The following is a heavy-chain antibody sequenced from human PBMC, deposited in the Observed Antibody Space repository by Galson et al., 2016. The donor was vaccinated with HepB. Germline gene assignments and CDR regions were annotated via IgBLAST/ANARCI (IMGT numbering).Heavy chain of an antibody. D-gene: IGHD3-9*01. J-gene: IGHJ4*02. CDR3: ARSKEYYDFLTGYSPNYFDS. CDR2: IYYSGST. Sequence: SETLSLTCTVSGGSISSESYYWGWIRQPPGKGLEWIGSIYYSGSTYYNPSLKSRVTISVDTSKNQFSMKLSSVTAADTAVYYCARSKEYYDFLTGYSPNYFDSWGQGTLVTVSS. V-gene: IGHV4-39*01. CDR1: GGSISSESYY.